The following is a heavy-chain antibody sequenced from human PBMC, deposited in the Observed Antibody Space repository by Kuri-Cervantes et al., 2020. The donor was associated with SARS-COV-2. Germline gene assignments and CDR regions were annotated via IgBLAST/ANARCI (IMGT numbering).Heavy chain of an antibody. CDR2: ISWDGGST. Sequence: GESLKISCAASGFIFDDYTMHWVRQAPGKGLEWVSLISWDGGSTYYADSVKGRFTISRDNSKNSLYLQMNSLRTEDTALYYCAKPFRAQGAFDIWGQGTMVTVSS. J-gene: IGHJ3*02. V-gene: IGHV3-43*01. CDR3: AKPFRAQGAFDI. CDR1: GFIFDDYT.